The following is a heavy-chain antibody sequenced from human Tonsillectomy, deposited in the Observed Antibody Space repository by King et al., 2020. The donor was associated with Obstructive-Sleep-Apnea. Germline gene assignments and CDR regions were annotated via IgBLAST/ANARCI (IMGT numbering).Heavy chain of an antibody. J-gene: IGHJ4*02. CDR1: GFSFSNYG. CDR3: AKDRCSNGVCFVDF. Sequence: QVQLVESGGGVVQPGRSLRLSCEASGFSFSNYGMHWVRQAPGKGLEWVTFIRDDGSNDFYTSSVKGRLTVSRDNSKNTLYLQMNSLRAEDTAVYYCAKDRCSNGVCFVDFWGQGTPVTVSS. V-gene: IGHV3-30*02. D-gene: IGHD2-8*01. CDR2: IRDDGSND.